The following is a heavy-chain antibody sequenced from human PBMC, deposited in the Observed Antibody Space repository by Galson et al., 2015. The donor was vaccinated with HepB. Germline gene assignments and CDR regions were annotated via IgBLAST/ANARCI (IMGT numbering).Heavy chain of an antibody. CDR2: VFYNGST. Sequence: SETLSLTCSVSGGSISNYDWSWIRQPPGKGLEWIGYVFYNGSTNYSPSLKTRVTISVDTSKNQFSLKLSSVTAADTAVYYCTRQSKDGYNRADYWGQGTLVTVSS. CDR3: TRQSKDGYNRADY. J-gene: IGHJ4*02. D-gene: IGHD5-24*01. V-gene: IGHV4-59*08. CDR1: GGSISNYD.